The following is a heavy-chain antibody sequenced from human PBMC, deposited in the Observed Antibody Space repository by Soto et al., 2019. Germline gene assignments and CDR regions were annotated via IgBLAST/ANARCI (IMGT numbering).Heavy chain of an antibody. D-gene: IGHD6-13*01. J-gene: IGHJ4*02. CDR3: ARDQRLDSYSRPLYLYFAS. V-gene: IGHV4-4*07. CDR1: GGSMSSNY. Sequence: SETLSLTCTVSGGSMSSNYWSWIRQSAGKGLEWIGRIYTSGTTNYNPSIKSRVTMSVDTSKNRFSLKLTSVTAADTAVYYCARDQRLDSYSRPLYLYFASWGQGSLVT. CDR2: IYTSGTT.